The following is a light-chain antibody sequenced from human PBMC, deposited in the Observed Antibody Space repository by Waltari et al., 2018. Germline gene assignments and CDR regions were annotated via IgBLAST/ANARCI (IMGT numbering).Light chain of an antibody. V-gene: IGKV3-11*01. CDR3: QQRRNWPLT. CDR2: EAS. Sequence: EIVLTQSPATLSLSPGDRATLSCRASHSVSRYLAWYQQKPGQAPRLLIYEASNRATGIPARFTGSGSETDFTLTISSLEPEDFGIYYCQQRRNWPLTFGGGTKVEIK. CDR1: HSVSRY. J-gene: IGKJ4*01.